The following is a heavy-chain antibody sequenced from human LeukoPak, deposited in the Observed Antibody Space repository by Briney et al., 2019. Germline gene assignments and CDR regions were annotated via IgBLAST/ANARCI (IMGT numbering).Heavy chain of an antibody. D-gene: IGHD2-15*01. CDR2: INPNSGGT. CDR3: ARGLGYCSGGSCYHMDV. Sequence: ASVKVSCKASGYTFTGYYMHWVRQAPGQGLEWMGRINPNSGGTNYAQKFQGRVTMTRDTSISTAYMELSRLRSDDTAVYYCARGLGYCSGGSCYHMDVWGKGTTVTVSS. J-gene: IGHJ6*03. V-gene: IGHV1-2*06. CDR1: GYTFTGYY.